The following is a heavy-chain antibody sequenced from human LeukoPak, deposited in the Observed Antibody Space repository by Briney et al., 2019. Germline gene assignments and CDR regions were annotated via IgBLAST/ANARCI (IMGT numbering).Heavy chain of an antibody. J-gene: IGHJ4*02. CDR2: ISSSGTTI. D-gene: IGHD3-22*01. Sequence: GGSLRLSCAASGFTFSDYYMTWIRQAPGKGLEWVSYISSSGTTIYYADSVKGRFTISRDNAKNSLYLQMNSLRAEDTAVYYCARAPQGHYYDSSGYTRLKFDYWGQGTLVTVSS. CDR1: GFTFSDYY. V-gene: IGHV3-11*04. CDR3: ARAPQGHYYDSSGYTRLKFDY.